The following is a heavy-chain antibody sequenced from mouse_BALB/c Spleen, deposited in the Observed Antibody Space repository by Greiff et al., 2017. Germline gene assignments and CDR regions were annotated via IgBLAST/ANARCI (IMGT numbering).Heavy chain of an antibody. Sequence: EVMLVESGPGLVKPSQSLSLTCTVTGYSITSDYAWNWIRQFPGNKLEWMGYISYSGSTSYNPSLKSRISITRDTSKNQFFLQLNSVTTEDTATYYCARGGSYFDYWGQGTTLTVSS. CDR1: GYSITSDYA. J-gene: IGHJ2*01. V-gene: IGHV3-2*02. CDR3: ARGGSYFDY. CDR2: ISYSGST.